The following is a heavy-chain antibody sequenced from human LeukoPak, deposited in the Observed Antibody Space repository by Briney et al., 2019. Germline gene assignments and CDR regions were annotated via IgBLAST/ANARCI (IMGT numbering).Heavy chain of an antibody. CDR1: GYTFTSYG. V-gene: IGHV1-18*01. Sequence: ASVKVSCKASGYTFTSYGISWVRQAPGQGLEWMGWISAYNGNTNYAQKLQGRVTMTTDTSTSTAYMELRSLRSDDTAVYYCARVDTAMVFPGIFDYWGQGTLVTVSS. D-gene: IGHD5-18*01. J-gene: IGHJ4*02. CDR2: ISAYNGNT. CDR3: ARVDTAMVFPGIFDY.